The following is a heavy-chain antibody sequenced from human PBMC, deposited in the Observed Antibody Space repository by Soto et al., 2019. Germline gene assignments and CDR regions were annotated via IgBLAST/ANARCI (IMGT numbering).Heavy chain of an antibody. V-gene: IGHV4-39*01. J-gene: IGHJ4*02. CDR2: TYYSGST. CDR3: SKHPLRWNSIDY. CDR1: AGSISSSSYY. D-gene: IGHD4-17*01. Sequence: PSETLSLTFNVSAGSISSSSYYCGWIRQPPRNALQWIGTTYYSGSTYYHPSLKSRVTLSVDTSKNQFSLKLSSVTAADTAVYYCSKHPLRWNSIDYWCQGTLVTVSS.